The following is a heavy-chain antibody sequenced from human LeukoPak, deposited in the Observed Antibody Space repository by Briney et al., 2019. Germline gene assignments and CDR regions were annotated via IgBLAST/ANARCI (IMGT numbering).Heavy chain of an antibody. V-gene: IGHV3-23*01. CDR2: ISGSGGST. J-gene: IGHJ4*02. CDR3: AKQSAGSAAWYSLHYDF. D-gene: IGHD6-13*01. CDR1: GFTFNSYA. Sequence: GGSLRLSCAASGFTFNSYAMTWVRQAPGKGLEWVSAISGSGGSTYYADSVKGRFTISRDNSKDTLYLQMNGLRAEDTAVYFCAKQSAGSAAWYSLHYDFWGQGTLVTVSS.